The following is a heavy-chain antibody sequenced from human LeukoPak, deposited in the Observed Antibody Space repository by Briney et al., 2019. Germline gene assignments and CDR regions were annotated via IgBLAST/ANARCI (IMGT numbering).Heavy chain of an antibody. D-gene: IGHD2-2*01. CDR1: GGTFSSYA. J-gene: IGHJ4*02. CDR2: IIPILGIA. Sequence: SVKVSCKDSGGTFSSYAISWVRQAPGQGLEWMGRIIPILGIANYAQKFQGRVTITADKSTSTAYMELSSLRSEDTAVYYCARAVVPAAFDYWGQETLVTVSS. CDR3: ARAVVPAAFDY. V-gene: IGHV1-69*04.